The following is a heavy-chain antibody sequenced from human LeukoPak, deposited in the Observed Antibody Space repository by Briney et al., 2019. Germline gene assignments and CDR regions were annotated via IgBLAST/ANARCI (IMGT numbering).Heavy chain of an antibody. V-gene: IGHV1-8*01. D-gene: IGHD2-2*01. Sequence: ASVKVSCKASGYTFTSDDINWVRQATGQGLEWMGWMNPNSGNTGYAQKFQGRVTMTRNTSISTAYMELSSLRSEDTAVYYCARGIVLAAFRLTHAEYFQHWGQGTLVTVSS. CDR2: MNPNSGNT. CDR1: GYTFTSDD. J-gene: IGHJ1*01. CDR3: ARGIVLAAFRLTHAEYFQH.